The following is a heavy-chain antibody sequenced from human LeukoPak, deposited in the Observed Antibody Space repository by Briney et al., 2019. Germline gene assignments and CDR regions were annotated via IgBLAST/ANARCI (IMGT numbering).Heavy chain of an antibody. V-gene: IGHV3-33*06. J-gene: IGHJ4*02. D-gene: IGHD4-17*01. CDR2: IWYDGSNK. Sequence: GGSLRLSCAASGFTFSSYGMHWVRQAPGKGLEWVAVIWYDGSNKYYADSVKGRFTISRDNSKNTLYLQMNSLRAEDTAVYYCAKMDDYGDYASLDYWGQGTLVTVSS. CDR1: GFTFSSYG. CDR3: AKMDDYGDYASLDY.